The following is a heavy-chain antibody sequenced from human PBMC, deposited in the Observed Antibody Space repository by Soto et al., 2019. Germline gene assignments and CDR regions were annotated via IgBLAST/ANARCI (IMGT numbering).Heavy chain of an antibody. CDR1: GFTFSSYG. J-gene: IGHJ6*02. D-gene: IGHD1-26*01. Sequence: QVQLVESGGGVVQPGRSLRLSCAASGFTFSSYGMHWVRQAPGKGLEWVAVISYDGSNKYYVDSVKGRFTISRDNSKNTLYLQMNSLRAEDTAVYYCAKDRGSYSDYYYGMDVWGQGTTVTVSS. CDR2: ISYDGSNK. V-gene: IGHV3-30*18. CDR3: AKDRGSYSDYYYGMDV.